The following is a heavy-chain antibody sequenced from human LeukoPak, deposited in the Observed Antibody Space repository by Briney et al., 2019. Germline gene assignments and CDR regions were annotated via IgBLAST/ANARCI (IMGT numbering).Heavy chain of an antibody. CDR3: AKEGSGWSPSG. CDR2: TSWNSGSI. V-gene: IGHV3-9*01. CDR1: GFTFDDYA. Sequence: GGSLRLSCAASGFTFDDYAMHWVRQAPGKGLEWVSGTSWNSGSIGYADSVKGRFTISRDNAKNSLYLQMNSLRAEDTALYYCAKEGSGWSPSGWGQGTLVTVSS. D-gene: IGHD6-19*01. J-gene: IGHJ4*02.